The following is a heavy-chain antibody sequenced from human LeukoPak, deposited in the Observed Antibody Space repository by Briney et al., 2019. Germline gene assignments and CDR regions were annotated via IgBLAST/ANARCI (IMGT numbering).Heavy chain of an antibody. J-gene: IGHJ4*02. Sequence: PSETLSLTCTVSGYSISSGYYWGWIRQPPGKGPEWIGSIYHSGSTNYNPSLKSRVTMSVETSKNHFSLKLTSVTAADTAVYYCARDGGSGWYNYWGQGTLVTVSS. V-gene: IGHV4-38-2*02. CDR1: GYSISSGYY. CDR2: IYHSGST. CDR3: ARDGGSGWYNY. D-gene: IGHD6-19*01.